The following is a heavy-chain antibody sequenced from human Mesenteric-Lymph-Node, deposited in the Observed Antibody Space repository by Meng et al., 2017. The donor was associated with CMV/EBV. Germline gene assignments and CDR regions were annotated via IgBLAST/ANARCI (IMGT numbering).Heavy chain of an antibody. Sequence: SETLSLTCDVYEGSFSGYYWSWIRQPPGKGLEWIGEINHGGSTNYNPSLKSRVTISVDTSQSQFSLKVSSVTAADTAVYYCVTAPRYQLPVLWGQGTPVTVSS. J-gene: IGHJ4*02. CDR1: EGSFSGYY. D-gene: IGHD2-2*01. CDR3: VTAPRYQLPVL. V-gene: IGHV4-34*01. CDR2: INHGGST.